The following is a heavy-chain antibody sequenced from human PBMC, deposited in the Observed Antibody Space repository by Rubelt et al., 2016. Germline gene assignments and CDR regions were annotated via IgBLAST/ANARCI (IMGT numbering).Heavy chain of an antibody. Sequence: QVQLVESGGGVVQPGTSLRLSCVVSGLTFSSNGFHWVRQAPGKGLEWVALIWYDGSKIYYADSVKGRFTISRDDSESRLYLQMNSLRVEDTALYYCVRDLGHTNYYFDPWGQGTLVIVSS. V-gene: IGHV3-33*01. D-gene: IGHD1-26*01. CDR3: VRDLGHTNYYFDP. CDR2: IWYDGSKI. J-gene: IGHJ5*02. CDR1: GLTFSSNG.